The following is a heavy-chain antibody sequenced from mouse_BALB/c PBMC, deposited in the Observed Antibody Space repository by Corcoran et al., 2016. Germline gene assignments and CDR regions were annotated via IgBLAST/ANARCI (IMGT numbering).Heavy chain of an antibody. Sequence: QIQLVQSGPELRKPGETVKISCKASGYTFTNYGMNWVKQAPGKGLKWMGWINTNTGEPTYAEEFKGRFAFSLETSASTAYLQINNLKNEDTATYFCARYYGNSFDYWGQGTTLTVSS. J-gene: IGHJ2*01. D-gene: IGHD2-1*01. CDR1: GYTFTNYG. V-gene: IGHV9-3*02. CDR3: ARYYGNSFDY. CDR2: INTNTGEP.